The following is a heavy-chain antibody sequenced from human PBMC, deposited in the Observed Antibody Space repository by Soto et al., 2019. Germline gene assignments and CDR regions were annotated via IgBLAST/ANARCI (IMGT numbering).Heavy chain of an antibody. CDR3: AREANGGSWPEFDY. CDR1: GYTFTNYA. D-gene: IGHD2-15*01. J-gene: IGHJ4*02. V-gene: IGHV1-3*01. Sequence: GASVKVSCKASGYTFTNYAMHWVRQAPGQRLEWMGWINAGNGNTKYSQKFQGRVTITRDTSASTAYMELSSLRSEDTAVYYCAREANGGSWPEFDYWGQGTLVTVSS. CDR2: INAGNGNT.